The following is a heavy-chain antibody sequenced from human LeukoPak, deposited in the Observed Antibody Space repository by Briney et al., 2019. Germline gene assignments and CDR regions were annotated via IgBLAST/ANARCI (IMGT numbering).Heavy chain of an antibody. V-gene: IGHV4-61*01. Sequence: SETLSLTCTVSGVSVSSGSYYWSWIRQPPGEGPQWIGYIYHDGSTNYSPSLRSRVSISVDTSKNQFPLKLSSATTPDTAVYFWVTFFDFLFGPWGQGTQVTVSS. CDR3: VTFFDFLFGP. D-gene: IGHD5/OR15-5a*01. CDR1: GVSVSSGSYY. CDR2: IYHDGST. J-gene: IGHJ5*02.